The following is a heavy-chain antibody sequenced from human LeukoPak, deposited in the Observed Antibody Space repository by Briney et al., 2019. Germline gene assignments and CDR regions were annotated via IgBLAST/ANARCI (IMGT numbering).Heavy chain of an antibody. Sequence: SETLSRTCAVSGGSISSGGYSWSWIRQPPGKVLEWIGYIYHSGSAYYNPSLKTRVTISVDRSKNQFSLKLSSVTGADTAVYYCARVALDYGDPIIYGMDVWGKGKTVTVSS. D-gene: IGHD4-17*01. V-gene: IGHV4-30-2*01. CDR2: IYHSGSA. CDR3: ARVALDYGDPIIYGMDV. CDR1: GGSISSGGYS. J-gene: IGHJ6*04.